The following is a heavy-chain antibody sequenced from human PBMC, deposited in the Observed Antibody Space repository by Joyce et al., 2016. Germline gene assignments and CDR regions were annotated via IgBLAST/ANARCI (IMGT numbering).Heavy chain of an antibody. CDR1: GFTVSPGW. V-gene: IGHV3-15*01. J-gene: IGHJ4*02. CDR2: IRSDTSGETT. Sequence: EGQLVESGGGLVKPGGSLRLSCAASGFTVSPGWMGWVRQAPGKGLELVALIRSDTSGETTDYTAPVKGRCAISRDESKNTVYVQMNSLKTKDTGRYQCNADDSTRGGFELDYWGQGTLVTVSS. D-gene: IGHD1-1*01. CDR3: NADDSTRGGFELDY.